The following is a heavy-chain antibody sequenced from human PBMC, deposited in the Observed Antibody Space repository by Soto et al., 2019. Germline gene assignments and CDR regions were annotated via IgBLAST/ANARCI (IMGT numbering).Heavy chain of an antibody. Sequence: PSETLSLTCTVSGGSISSYYWSWIRQPAGKGLEWIGRIYTSGSTNYNPSPKSRVTMSVGTSKNQFSLKLSSVTAADTAVYYCARGHSGYDSSYYGMDVWGQGTTVTVSS. V-gene: IGHV4-4*07. J-gene: IGHJ6*02. CDR1: GGSISSYY. D-gene: IGHD5-12*01. CDR3: ARGHSGYDSSYYGMDV. CDR2: IYTSGST.